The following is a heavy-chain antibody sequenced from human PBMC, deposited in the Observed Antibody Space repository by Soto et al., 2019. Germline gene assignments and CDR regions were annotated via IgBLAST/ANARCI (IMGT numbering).Heavy chain of an antibody. CDR1: GGSISSSSYY. CDR2: IYYSGST. CDR3: ARPVVESNWFDP. D-gene: IGHD2-2*01. Sequence: SETLSLTCTVSGGSISSSSYYWGWIRQPPGKGLEWIGSIYYSGSTYYNPSLKSRVTISVDTSKNQFSLKLSSVTAADTAVYYCARPVVESNWFDPWGQGTLVTVSS. J-gene: IGHJ5*02. V-gene: IGHV4-39*01.